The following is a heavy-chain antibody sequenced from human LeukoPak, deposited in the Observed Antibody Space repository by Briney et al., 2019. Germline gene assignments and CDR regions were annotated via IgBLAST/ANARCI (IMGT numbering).Heavy chain of an antibody. CDR3: ARGEYRSGRSYLFIHY. J-gene: IGHJ4*02. CDR2: IYYSGST. CDR1: SGSTSSYP. V-gene: IGHV4-59*01. Sequence: PSETLSLTCSVSSGSTSSYPWRWTRQPPGKGLEWIGYIYYSGSTNYNPSLKSRVTISVDRSKNQFSLKLTYVTAADTAVYYCARGEYRSGRSYLFIHYWGQGTLVTVSS. D-gene: IGHD6-19*01.